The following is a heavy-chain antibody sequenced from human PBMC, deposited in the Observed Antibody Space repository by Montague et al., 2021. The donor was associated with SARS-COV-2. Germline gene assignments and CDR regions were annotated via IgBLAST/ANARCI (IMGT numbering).Heavy chain of an antibody. Sequence: SETLSLTCTVSGASVRSGNSYWNWIRQPPGKGLEWIGHIYYSGSTNYNPSLKSRVTISVDTSKNQFSLKLSSVTAADTAVYYCARVPYSSSGFFYYYYGIDVWGKGTKVTVSS. D-gene: IGHD6-6*01. CDR3: ARVPYSSSGFFYYYYGIDV. CDR2: IYYSGST. V-gene: IGHV4-61*01. J-gene: IGHJ6*04. CDR1: GASVRSGNSY.